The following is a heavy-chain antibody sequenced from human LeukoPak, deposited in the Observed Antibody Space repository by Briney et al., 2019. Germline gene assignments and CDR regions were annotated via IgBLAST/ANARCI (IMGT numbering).Heavy chain of an antibody. D-gene: IGHD2-2*01. CDR3: AREIVSSTCFDY. J-gene: IGHJ4*02. CDR1: GFAFSRYS. Sequence: GGSLRLSCAASGFAFSRYSMNWVRQAPGKGLEWVSSISSSSGYIYYADSVRGRFTISRDNAKNSLYLQMNSLRAEDTAVYYCAREIVSSTCFDYWGQGALVTVSS. CDR2: ISSSSGYI. V-gene: IGHV3-21*01.